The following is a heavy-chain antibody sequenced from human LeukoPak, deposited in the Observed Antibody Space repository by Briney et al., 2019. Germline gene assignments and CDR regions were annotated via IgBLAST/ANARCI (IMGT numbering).Heavy chain of an antibody. Sequence: SETLSLTCTVSGGSISSSSYYWGWIRQPPGKGLEWIGSIYYSGSTNYNPSLKSRVTISVDTSKNQFSLKLSSVTAADTAVYYCAREVGVGWFDPWGQGTLVTVSS. CDR3: AREVGVGWFDP. V-gene: IGHV4-39*07. CDR1: GGSISSSSYY. J-gene: IGHJ5*02. CDR2: IYYSGST. D-gene: IGHD3-10*01.